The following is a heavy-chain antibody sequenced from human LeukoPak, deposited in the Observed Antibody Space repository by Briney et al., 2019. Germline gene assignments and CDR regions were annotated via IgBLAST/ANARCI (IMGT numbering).Heavy chain of an antibody. V-gene: IGHV1-18*01. Sequence: ASVKASCKASGYTFTSYGISWVRQAPGQGLEWMGWISAYNGNTNYAQKLQGRVTMTTDTSTSTAYMELRSLRSDDTAVYYCARDRFLEWLNGMDVWGQGTTVTVSS. CDR2: ISAYNGNT. J-gene: IGHJ6*02. D-gene: IGHD3-3*01. CDR1: GYTFTSYG. CDR3: ARDRFLEWLNGMDV.